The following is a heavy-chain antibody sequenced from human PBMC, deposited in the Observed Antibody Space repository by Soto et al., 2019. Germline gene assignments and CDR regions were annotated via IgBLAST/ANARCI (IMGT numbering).Heavy chain of an antibody. CDR2: ISTYNGDT. J-gene: IGHJ6*02. V-gene: IGHV1-18*01. D-gene: IGHD2-15*01. CDR1: GYTFTTYG. CDR3: AREGSRPYYYYGMDV. Sequence: QVQLVQSGAEVKKPGASVKVSCKASGYTFTTYGVSWVRQAPGQGLEWMGWISTYNGDTEYAQNLQGRITMTTDTSTTTVYMELRSLRSDDTAVYYCAREGSRPYYYYGMDVWGQGTTVTVS.